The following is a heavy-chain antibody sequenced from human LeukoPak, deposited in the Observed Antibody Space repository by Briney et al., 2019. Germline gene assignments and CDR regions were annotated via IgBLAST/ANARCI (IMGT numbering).Heavy chain of an antibody. V-gene: IGHV3-7*03. CDR1: GFTFSSYE. CDR3: ARNPKEYYCGPLFDY. D-gene: IGHD3-10*01. Sequence: GGSLRLSCAASGFTFSSYEMNWVRQAPGKGLEWVANIKQDGSEKYYVDSVKGRFTISRDNAKNSLYLQMNSLRAEDTAVYYCARNPKEYYCGPLFDYWGQGTLVTVSS. CDR2: IKQDGSEK. J-gene: IGHJ4*02.